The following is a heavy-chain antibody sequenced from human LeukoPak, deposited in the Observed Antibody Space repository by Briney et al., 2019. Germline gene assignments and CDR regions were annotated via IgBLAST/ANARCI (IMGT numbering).Heavy chain of an antibody. D-gene: IGHD6-13*01. CDR3: ARSKIAAAVLTPYYYYYYYMDV. Sequence: ASVTVSCKASGYTFTSYDINWVRQATGQGLEWMGWMNPNSGNTGYAQKFQGRVTMTRNTSISTAYMELSSLRSDATAVYYCARSKIAAAVLTPYYYYYYYMDVWGKGTTVTVCS. J-gene: IGHJ6*03. V-gene: IGHV1-8*01. CDR1: GYTFTSYD. CDR2: MNPNSGNT.